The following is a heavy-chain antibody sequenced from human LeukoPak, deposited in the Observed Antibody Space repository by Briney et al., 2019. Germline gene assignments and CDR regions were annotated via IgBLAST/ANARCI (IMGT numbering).Heavy chain of an antibody. Sequence: SETLSLTCTVSDGSISSHYWSWIRQPPGKGLEWIGYIYYSGSTNYNPSLKSRVTISVDTSKNQFSLKLSSVTAADTAVYYCARILGYYDSSGYRGLFDYCGQGTLVTVSS. V-gene: IGHV4-59*11. D-gene: IGHD3-22*01. CDR1: DGSISSHY. CDR2: IYYSGST. J-gene: IGHJ4*02. CDR3: ARILGYYDSSGYRGLFDY.